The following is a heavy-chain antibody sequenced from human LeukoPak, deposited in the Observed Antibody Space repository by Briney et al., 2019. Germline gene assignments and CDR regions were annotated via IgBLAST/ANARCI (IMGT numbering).Heavy chain of an antibody. J-gene: IGHJ4*02. Sequence: GSLRLSCAASGFTFSSYAMHWVRQAPGKGLEWVAVISYDGSNKYYADSVKGRFTISRDNSKNTLYLQMNSLRAEDTAVYYCAPPDCGGDCYRWGQGTLVTVSS. D-gene: IGHD2-21*02. CDR2: ISYDGSNK. V-gene: IGHV3-30-3*01. CDR3: APPDCGGDCYR. CDR1: GFTFSSYA.